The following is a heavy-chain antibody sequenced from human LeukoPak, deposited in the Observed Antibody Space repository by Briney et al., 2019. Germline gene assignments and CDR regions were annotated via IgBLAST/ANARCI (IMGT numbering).Heavy chain of an antibody. CDR1: GASISSGSNY. Sequence: PSETLSLTCSVSGASISSGSNYWGWIRQPPGKTLEWIGSIYSSGSTYYNPSLKSRVIIIIDTPKNHFSLKLTSATAADTAVYFCARGPDFGAFLDSWGQGTLVTVSS. CDR2: IYSSGST. J-gene: IGHJ4*02. V-gene: IGHV4-39*07. D-gene: IGHD3-3*02. CDR3: ARGPDFGAFLDS.